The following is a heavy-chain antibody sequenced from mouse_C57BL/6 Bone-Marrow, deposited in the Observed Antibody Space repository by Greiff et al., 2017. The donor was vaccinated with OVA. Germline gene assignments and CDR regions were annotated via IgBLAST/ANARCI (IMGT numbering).Heavy chain of an antibody. CDR1: GFTFSSYG. D-gene: IGHD1-1*01. Sequence: EVMLVESGGDLVKPGGSLKLSCAASGFTFSSYGMSWVRQTPDKRLEWVATISSGGSYTYYPDSVKGRFTISRDNAKNTLYLQMSSLKSEDTAMYYCARPPYYYGSRGYAMDYWGQGTSVTVSS. V-gene: IGHV5-6*02. J-gene: IGHJ4*01. CDR2: ISSGGSYT. CDR3: ARPPYYYGSRGYAMDY.